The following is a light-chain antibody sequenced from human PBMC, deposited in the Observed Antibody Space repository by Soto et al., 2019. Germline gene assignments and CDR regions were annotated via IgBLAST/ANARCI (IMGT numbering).Light chain of an antibody. V-gene: IGKV3-11*01. CDR2: DAS. Sequence: EIVLTQSPATLSLSPGERATLSCRASQSVSSYLAWYQHKPGQAPRLLIYDASNRVTGIPARFSGSGSGTDFTLTISSLEPEDFAIYTCQQRSNWPRTLGQGTKVDIK. CDR3: QQRSNWPRT. J-gene: IGKJ1*01. CDR1: QSVSSY.